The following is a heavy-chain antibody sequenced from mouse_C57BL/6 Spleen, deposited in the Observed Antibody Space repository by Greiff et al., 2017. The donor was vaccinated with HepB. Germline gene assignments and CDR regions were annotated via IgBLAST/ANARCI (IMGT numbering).Heavy chain of an antibody. J-gene: IGHJ2*01. CDR1: GYTFTSYW. V-gene: IGHV1-61*01. D-gene: IGHD3-1*01. CDR3: ARRGHSAGYVDYFDY. Sequence: QVQLKQPGAELVRPGSSVKLSCKASGYTFTSYWMVWVKQRPGQGLEWIGNIYPSDSETHYNQKFKDKATLTVDKSSSTAYMQLSSLTSEDSAVYYCARRGHSAGYVDYFDYWGQGTTLTVSS. CDR2: IYPSDSET.